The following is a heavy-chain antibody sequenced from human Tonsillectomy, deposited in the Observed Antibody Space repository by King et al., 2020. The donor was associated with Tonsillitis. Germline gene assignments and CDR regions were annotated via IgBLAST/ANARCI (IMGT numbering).Heavy chain of an antibody. Sequence: QVQLQESGPGLVKPSQTLSLTCTVSGGSISRGSYYWSWIRQPAGKGLEWIGRIYTSGSTNYNPSLKSRVTISVDTSKNQFSLKPSAVTAADTAVYYCARDQDIVVVPAATRYYYYYYMDVWGKGTTVTVSS. CDR1: GGSISRGSYY. D-gene: IGHD2-2*01. CDR3: ARDQDIVVVPAATRYYYYYYMDV. CDR2: IYTSGST. V-gene: IGHV4-61*02. J-gene: IGHJ6*03.